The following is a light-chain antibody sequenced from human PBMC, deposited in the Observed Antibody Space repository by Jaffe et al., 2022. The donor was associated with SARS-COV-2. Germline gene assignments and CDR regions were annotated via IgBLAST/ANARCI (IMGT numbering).Light chain of an antibody. V-gene: IGKV4-1*01. CDR2: WAS. CDR1: QSVLYISKNNNKNY. Sequence: DIVMTQSPDSLAVSLGERATINCKSSQSVLYISKNNNKNYLAWYQQKPGQPPKLLIYWASIRESGVPDRFSGSGSGTDFTLTISNLQVEDVAVYYCQQYYGTPPWTFGQGTKVEIK. CDR3: QQYYGTPPWT. J-gene: IGKJ1*01.